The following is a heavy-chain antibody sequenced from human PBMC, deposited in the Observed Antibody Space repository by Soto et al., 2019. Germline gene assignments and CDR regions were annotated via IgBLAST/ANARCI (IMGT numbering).Heavy chain of an antibody. V-gene: IGHV1-69*02. Sequence: QVQLVQSGAEVKKPGSSVKVSCKASGDTFSFYTINWVRQAPGLGLEWVGRINPILSMSNYAHNFQDRVTMTADKSTSTAYMELRSLRSEDTAMYYCAASYGSGYRAFDYWGQGALVTVSS. D-gene: IGHD3-10*01. J-gene: IGHJ4*02. CDR3: AASYGSGYRAFDY. CDR1: GDTFSFYT. CDR2: INPILSMS.